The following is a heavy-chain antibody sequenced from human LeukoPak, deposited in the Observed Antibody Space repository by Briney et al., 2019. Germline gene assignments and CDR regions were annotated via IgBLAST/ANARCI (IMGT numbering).Heavy chain of an antibody. J-gene: IGHJ4*02. CDR1: GFTFSSYW. CDR2: IKQDGSEK. CDR3: ARDSGIAVAALSHFDY. V-gene: IGHV3-7*01. D-gene: IGHD6-19*01. Sequence: GGSLRLSSAASGFTFSSYWMSWVRQAPGKGLEWVANIKQDGSEKYYVDSVKGRFTISRDNAKNSLYLQMNSLRAEDTAVYYCARDSGIAVAALSHFDYWGQGTLVTVSS.